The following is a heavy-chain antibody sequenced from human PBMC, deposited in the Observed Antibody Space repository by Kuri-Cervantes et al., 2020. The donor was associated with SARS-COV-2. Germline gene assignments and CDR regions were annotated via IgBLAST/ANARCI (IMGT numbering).Heavy chain of an antibody. CDR1: GYTFTGYY. J-gene: IGHJ6*02. D-gene: IGHD3-10*01. V-gene: IGHV1-2*04. CDR3: ARGMVRGIIQYYYYAMDV. Sequence: ASVKVSCKASGYTFTGYYMHWVRQAPGQGLEWMGWINPNSGGTNYAQNFQGWVTMTRDTSISTAYMELSRPRSDDTAVYYCARGMVRGIIQYYYYAMDVWGQGTTVTVSS. CDR2: INPNSGGT.